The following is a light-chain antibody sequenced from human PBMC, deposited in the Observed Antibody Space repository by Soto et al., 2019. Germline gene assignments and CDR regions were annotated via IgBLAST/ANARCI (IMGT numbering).Light chain of an antibody. Sequence: QSALTQPPSASGSPGQSVTISCTGTSSDVGRYNYVSWYQQHPGKAPKLMISEVTKRPSGVPDRFSGSKSGNTASLTVSGLQAEYEADYYCSSTSGGNNLYVFGTGTKVTVL. V-gene: IGLV2-8*01. CDR2: EVT. CDR3: SSTSGGNNLYV. J-gene: IGLJ1*01. CDR1: SSDVGRYNY.